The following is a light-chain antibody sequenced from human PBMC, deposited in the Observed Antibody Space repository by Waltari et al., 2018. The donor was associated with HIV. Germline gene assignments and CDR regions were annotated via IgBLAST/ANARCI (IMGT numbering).Light chain of an antibody. CDR3: QQYNKWPET. CDR1: QSVSSN. J-gene: IGKJ1*01. Sequence: EIVMTQSPATLSVSPGERDTLSCRASQSVSSNLAWYQQKPGQAPRLLIYGSSTRATGIPARFSGSGSGTEFTLTISSLQSEDFAVYYCQQYNKWPETFGQGTKVEIK. V-gene: IGKV3-15*01. CDR2: GSS.